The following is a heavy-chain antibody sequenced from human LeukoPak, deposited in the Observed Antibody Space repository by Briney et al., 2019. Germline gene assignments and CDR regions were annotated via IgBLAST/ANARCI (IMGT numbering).Heavy chain of an antibody. V-gene: IGHV4-59*01. CDR2: IYYSGST. D-gene: IGHD3-22*01. J-gene: IGHJ3*02. Sequence: SETLSLTCTVSGGSISSYYWSWIRQPPGKGLEWIGYIYYSGSTNYNPSLKSRVTISVDTSKNQFSLKLSSVTAADTAVYYCARAPSGYPDAFDIWGQGTMVTVSS. CDR3: ARAPSGYPDAFDI. CDR1: GGSISSYY.